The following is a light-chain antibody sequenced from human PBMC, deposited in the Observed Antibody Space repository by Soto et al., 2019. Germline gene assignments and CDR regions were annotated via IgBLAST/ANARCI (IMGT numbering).Light chain of an antibody. CDR1: QSVSSK. V-gene: IGKV3-15*01. CDR3: QHYNDWPPTWT. CDR2: GAS. Sequence: EIVMTQSPATLSVSPGERATLSCRASQSVSSKLAWYQQKPGQAPRVLIYGASTRATGIPARFSGSGSGTEFTLTISRLQTEDFAVYYRQHYNDWPPTWTFGQGTRVEIK. J-gene: IGKJ1*01.